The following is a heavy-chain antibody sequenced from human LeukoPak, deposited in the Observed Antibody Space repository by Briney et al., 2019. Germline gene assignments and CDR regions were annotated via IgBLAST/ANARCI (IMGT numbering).Heavy chain of an antibody. CDR3: ARDWGDDAFDI. CDR2: IYYSGST. CDR1: GYSISSGYY. V-gene: IGHV4-61*01. D-gene: IGHD3-16*01. Sequence: SETLSLTCAVSGYSISSGYYWGWIRQPPEKGLEWIGYIYYSGSTNYNPSLKSRVTISVDTSKNQFSLKLSSVTAADTAVYYCARDWGDDAFDIWGQGTMVTVSS. J-gene: IGHJ3*02.